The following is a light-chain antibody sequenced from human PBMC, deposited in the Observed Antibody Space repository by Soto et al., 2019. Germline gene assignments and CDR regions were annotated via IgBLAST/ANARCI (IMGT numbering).Light chain of an antibody. CDR2: DAS. CDR3: KQYNSYSWT. Sequence: DIQMTQSPSTLSASVGYRVTITCRASQSISSWLAWYQQKPGKAPKLLIYDASSLESGVPSRFSGSGSGTEFTLTISSLQPDDFATYYCKQYNSYSWTFGQGTKVEIK. V-gene: IGKV1-5*01. CDR1: QSISSW. J-gene: IGKJ1*01.